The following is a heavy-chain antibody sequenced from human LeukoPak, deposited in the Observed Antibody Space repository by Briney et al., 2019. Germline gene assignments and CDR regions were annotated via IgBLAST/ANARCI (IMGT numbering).Heavy chain of an antibody. CDR2: ISYDGSNK. D-gene: IGHD6-13*01. CDR3: ATSASSSWFPYFFDY. Sequence: GGSLRLSCAASGFTFSSYAMHWVRQAPGKGLEWVAVISYDGSNKYYADSVKGRFTISRDNSKNTLYLQMNSLRAEDTAVYYCATSASSSWFPYFFDYWGQGTLVTVSS. CDR1: GFTFSSYA. J-gene: IGHJ4*02. V-gene: IGHV3-30*14.